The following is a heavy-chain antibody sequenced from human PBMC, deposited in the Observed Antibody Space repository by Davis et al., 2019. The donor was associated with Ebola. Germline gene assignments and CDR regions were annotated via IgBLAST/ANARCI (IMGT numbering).Heavy chain of an antibody. CDR1: GGSVGSGINY. V-gene: IGHV4-61*01. Sequence: MPSEILSLTCTVSGGSVGSGINYWTWIRQPPGKGLEWIGRVYDTGDTNYSPSLKSRVIISTHMSKNQVSLQLSSVTAADTAVYYCAREFAYWGQGTLVTVSP. J-gene: IGHJ4*02. CDR3: AREFAY. CDR2: VYDTGDT.